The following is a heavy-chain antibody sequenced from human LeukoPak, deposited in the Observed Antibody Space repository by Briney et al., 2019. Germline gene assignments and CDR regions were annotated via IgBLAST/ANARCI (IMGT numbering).Heavy chain of an antibody. J-gene: IGHJ5*02. D-gene: IGHD2-15*01. CDR2: ISYDGDNK. CDR1: GFTFSDYG. V-gene: IGHV3-30*18. CDR3: AKVGSVGSCYSCCFDP. Sequence: GGSLRLSCVASGFTFSDYGMHWVRQAPGKGLEWVAVISYDGDNKYYADSVTGRFTISRDNSKNTLYMQMNSLTAEDTAVYYCAKVGSVGSCYSCCFDPWGQGTLVTVSS.